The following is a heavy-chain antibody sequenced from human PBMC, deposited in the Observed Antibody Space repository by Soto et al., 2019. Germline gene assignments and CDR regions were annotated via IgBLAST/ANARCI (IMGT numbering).Heavy chain of an antibody. Sequence: SETLSLTCAVYGGSFSGYYWSWIRQPPGKGLEWIGEINHSGSTNYNPSLKSRVTISVDTSKNQFSLKLSSVTAADTAVYYCARAYCGGDCRYYFDYWGQGTLVTVSS. CDR1: GGSFSGYY. V-gene: IGHV4-34*01. CDR2: INHSGST. CDR3: ARAYCGGDCRYYFDY. J-gene: IGHJ4*02. D-gene: IGHD2-21*02.